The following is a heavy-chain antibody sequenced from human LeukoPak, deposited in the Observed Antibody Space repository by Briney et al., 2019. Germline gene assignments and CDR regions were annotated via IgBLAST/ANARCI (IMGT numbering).Heavy chain of an antibody. D-gene: IGHD6-13*01. CDR2: ISGSGGST. V-gene: IGHV3-23*01. CDR3: AKTGTPWYYFDY. CDR1: GFTFSSYA. Sequence: QSGGSLRLSCAASGFTFSSYAMSWVRQAPGKGLEWVSAISGSGGSTYYADSVKGRFTISRDNSKNTLYLQMNSLRAEDTAVYYCAKTGTPWYYFDYWGQGTLVTASS. J-gene: IGHJ4*02.